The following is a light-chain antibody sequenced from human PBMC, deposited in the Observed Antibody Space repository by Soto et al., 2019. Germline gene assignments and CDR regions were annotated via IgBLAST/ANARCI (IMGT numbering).Light chain of an antibody. J-gene: IGLJ3*02. V-gene: IGLV1-51*01. CDR2: DNG. CDR1: SSNVGNNY. Sequence: QSVLTQPPSVSAAPGQKVSISCSGTSSNVGNNYVSWYQPLPGTAPKLLIYDNGKRPSGIPDRFSGSKSGTSATLGITGLQTGDEADYYCATWDSSLSAGVFGGGTQLTVL. CDR3: ATWDSSLSAGV.